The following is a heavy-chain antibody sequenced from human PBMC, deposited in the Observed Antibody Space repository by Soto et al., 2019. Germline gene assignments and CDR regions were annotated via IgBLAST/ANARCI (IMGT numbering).Heavy chain of an antibody. CDR3: ARSIAAAGTFRYGMDV. CDR1: GGTFSSYA. CDR2: LIPIFGTA. J-gene: IGHJ6*02. D-gene: IGHD6-13*01. Sequence: VQLVQSGAELKNPGSSVKVSCKASGGTFSSYAISWVRQAPGQGLEWMGGLIPIFGTAHYAQKFQGRVTITADQSRRRANMELSSLRSEDTAVYYCARSIAAAGTFRYGMDVCGQGTTVTDSS. V-gene: IGHV1-69*01.